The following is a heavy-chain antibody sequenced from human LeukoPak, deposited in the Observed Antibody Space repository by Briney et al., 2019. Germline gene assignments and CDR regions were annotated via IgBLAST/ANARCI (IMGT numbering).Heavy chain of an antibody. CDR2: TYYRSKWYN. J-gene: IGHJ4*02. CDR3: AREQLARGGSGSYPSFDY. V-gene: IGHV6-1*01. CDR1: GDSVSSNSAA. D-gene: IGHD3-10*01. Sequence: SQTLSLTCAISGDSVSSNSAAWNWIRQSPSRGLEWLGRTYYRSKWYNDYAVSVKSRITINPDTSKNQFSLQLNSVTPEDTAVYYCAREQLARGGSGSYPSFDYWGQGTLVTVSS.